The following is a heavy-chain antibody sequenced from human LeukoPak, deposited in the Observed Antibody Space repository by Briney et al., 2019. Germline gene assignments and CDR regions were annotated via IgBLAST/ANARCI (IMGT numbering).Heavy chain of an antibody. CDR3: ARVPAGYCSGGSCRPGYYFDY. CDR2: INHSGST. D-gene: IGHD2-15*01. J-gene: IGHJ4*02. CDR1: GGSFSVYY. V-gene: IGHV4-34*01. Sequence: SETLSLTCAVCGGSFSVYYWSWIRQPPGKGLEWIGEINHSGSTNYNPSLKSRVTISVDTSKNQFSLKLSSVTAADTAVYYCARVPAGYCSGGSCRPGYYFDYWGQGTLVTVSS.